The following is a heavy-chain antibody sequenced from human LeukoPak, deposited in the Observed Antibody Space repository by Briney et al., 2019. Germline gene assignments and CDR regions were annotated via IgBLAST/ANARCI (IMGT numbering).Heavy chain of an antibody. Sequence: GGSLRLSCAAPGFTFSSSGMHWVRQAPGKGLDWVAVISHDGSNKYYADPVKGRFTISRNNSKTTLYLQMNSLRAEDTALYYCAKDMAGSGPPFDYWGQGTLVTVSS. V-gene: IGHV3-30*18. CDR1: GFTFSSSG. CDR3: AKDMAGSGPPFDY. CDR2: ISHDGSNK. J-gene: IGHJ4*02. D-gene: IGHD3-10*01.